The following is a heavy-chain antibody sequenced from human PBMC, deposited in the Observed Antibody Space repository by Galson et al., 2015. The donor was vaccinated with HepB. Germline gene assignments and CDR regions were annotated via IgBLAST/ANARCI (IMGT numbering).Heavy chain of an antibody. CDR1: GYTFTGYY. Sequence: SVKVSCKASGYTFTGYYMHWVRQAPGQGLEWMGRINPNSGGTNYAQKFQGRVTMTRDTSISTAYMELSRLRSDDTAVYYCARSKLLRFLEWFFDYWGQGTLVTVSS. D-gene: IGHD3-3*01. V-gene: IGHV1-2*06. CDR3: ARSKLLRFLEWFFDY. J-gene: IGHJ4*02. CDR2: INPNSGGT.